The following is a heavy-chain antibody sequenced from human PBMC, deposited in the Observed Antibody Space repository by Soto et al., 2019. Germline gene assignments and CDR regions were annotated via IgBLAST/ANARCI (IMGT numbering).Heavy chain of an antibody. CDR2: ISSYNAKT. CDR3: ATGGGQRYGEFDF. Sequence: QVQLVQSGAEVKKPGASVKVCCKASGYTVSGYGLTWVRQAPGQGLEWMGWISSYNAKTRYAQKFQGRVSMTIDTSTSTANLELTSLTSDDTAVYYCATGGGQRYGEFDFWGQGTLVIVSA. J-gene: IGHJ4*02. D-gene: IGHD1-26*01. V-gene: IGHV1-18*01. CDR1: GYTVSGYG.